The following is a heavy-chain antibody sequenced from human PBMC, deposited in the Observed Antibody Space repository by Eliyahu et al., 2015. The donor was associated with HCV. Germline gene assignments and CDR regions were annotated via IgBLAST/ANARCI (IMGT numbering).Heavy chain of an antibody. J-gene: IGHJ4*02. CDR2: IYYSGST. CDR3: ARESSSGYQIDY. CDR1: GGSXSSGGYY. D-gene: IGHD3-22*01. V-gene: IGHV4-31*03. Sequence: QVQLQESGPGLVKPSQTLSLTCTVSGGSXSSGGYYWSWIRQHPGKALGWIGYIYYSGSTYYNPSLKSRVTISVDTSKNQFSLKLSSVTAADTAVYYCARESSSGYQIDYWGQGTLVTVSS.